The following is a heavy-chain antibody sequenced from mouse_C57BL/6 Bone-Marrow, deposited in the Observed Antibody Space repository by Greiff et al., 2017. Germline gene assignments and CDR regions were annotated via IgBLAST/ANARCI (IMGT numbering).Heavy chain of an antibody. CDR3: ASDSSGYRGY. D-gene: IGHD3-2*02. CDR2: IYPRSGNT. Sequence: QVQLQQSGAELARPGASVKLSCKASGYTFTSYGISWVKQRTGQGLEWIGEIYPRSGNTYYNEKFKGKATLTADKSSSTAYMELRSLTSEDSAVYFCASDSSGYRGYWGQGTTLTVSS. CDR1: GYTFTSYG. V-gene: IGHV1-81*01. J-gene: IGHJ2*01.